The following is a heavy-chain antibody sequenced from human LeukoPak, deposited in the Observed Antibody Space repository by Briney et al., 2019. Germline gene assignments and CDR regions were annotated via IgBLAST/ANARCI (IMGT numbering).Heavy chain of an antibody. D-gene: IGHD3-9*01. CDR1: GFTFSSDA. Sequence: PGGSLRLSCAASGFTFSSDAMHWVRQAPGKGLEWVAVISYDGSNKYYADSVKGRFTISRDNSKNTLYLQMNSLRAEDTAVYYCAKARYYDILSFDYWGQGTLVTVSS. CDR2: ISYDGSNK. CDR3: AKARYYDILSFDY. J-gene: IGHJ4*02. V-gene: IGHV3-30-3*01.